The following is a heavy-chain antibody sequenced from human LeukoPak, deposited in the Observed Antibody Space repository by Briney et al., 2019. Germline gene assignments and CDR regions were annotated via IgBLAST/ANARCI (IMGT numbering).Heavy chain of an antibody. Sequence: GGSLRLSCAASGFTLRSYAMSWVGQAPGKGGEWVSAISGSGGSTYYADSVKGRFTISRENSKNTVYLQMNRLRAEGRGVYYCAKLPYGDIPNYWYFDLWGRGTLVTVSS. CDR1: GFTLRSYA. CDR3: AKLPYGDIPNYWYFDL. CDR2: ISGSGGST. D-gene: IGHD4-17*01. V-gene: IGHV3-23*01. J-gene: IGHJ2*01.